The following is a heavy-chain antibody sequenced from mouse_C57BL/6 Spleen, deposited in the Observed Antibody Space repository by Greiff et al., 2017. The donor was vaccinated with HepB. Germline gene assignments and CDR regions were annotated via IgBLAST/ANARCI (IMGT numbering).Heavy chain of an antibody. D-gene: IGHD1-1*01. J-gene: IGHJ1*03. V-gene: IGHV1-55*01. CDR1: GYTFTSYW. CDR2: IYPGSGST. CDR3: ARDYGSSSYWCFDV. Sequence: QVQLKQPGAELVKPGASVKMSCKASGYTFTSYWITWVKQRPGQGLEWIGDIYPGSGSTNYNEKFKSKATLTVDTSSSTAYMQLSSLTSEDSAVYYCARDYGSSSYWCFDVWGTGTTVTVSA.